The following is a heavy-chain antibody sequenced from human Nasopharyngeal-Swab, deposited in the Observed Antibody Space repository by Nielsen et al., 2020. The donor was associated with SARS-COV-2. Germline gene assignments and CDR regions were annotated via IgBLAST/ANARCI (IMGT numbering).Heavy chain of an antibody. J-gene: IGHJ6*02. Sequence: GGSLRLSCAASGFTFSSYGMHWVRQAPGKGLEWVAVISYDGSNKYYADSVKGRFTISRDNSKNKLYLQMNSLRAEDTAVYYCAKAQQQMAYYYYGMDVWGQGTTVTVSS. CDR2: ISYDGSNK. V-gene: IGHV3-30*18. D-gene: IGHD6-13*01. CDR1: GFTFSSYG. CDR3: AKAQQQMAYYYYGMDV.